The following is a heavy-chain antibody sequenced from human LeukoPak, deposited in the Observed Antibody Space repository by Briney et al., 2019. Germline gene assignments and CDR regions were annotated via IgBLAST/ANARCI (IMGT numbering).Heavy chain of an antibody. CDR2: ISGYNGNT. CDR1: GYTFTSYG. J-gene: IGHJ4*02. D-gene: IGHD1/OR15-1a*01. CDR3: ARDLEQHSDY. Sequence: AAVKVSCKASGYTFTSYGISWVRQAPGQGLEGMGWISGYNGNTNYAQTLQGRVTMTTDTSTRTAYMELRSLRSDDTAVYYCARDLEQHSDYWGQGTLVTVSS. V-gene: IGHV1-18*01.